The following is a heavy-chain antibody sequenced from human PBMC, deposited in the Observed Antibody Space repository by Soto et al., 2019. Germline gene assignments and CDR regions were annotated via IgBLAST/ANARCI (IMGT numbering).Heavy chain of an antibody. V-gene: IGHV3-7*03. CDR2: IRQDGGAQ. CDR1: GFTFTTYW. CDR3: VRGGHGSGSYLGSS. D-gene: IGHD3-10*01. J-gene: IGHJ5*02. Sequence: PGGALRRSCVASGFTFTTYWMSWVRQAPGKGLQWVANIRQDGGAQYYVDSVKGRFTISRDNAKNSVYLQMDSLRVEDTAVYYCVRGGHGSGSYLGSSWGQGILVPVSP.